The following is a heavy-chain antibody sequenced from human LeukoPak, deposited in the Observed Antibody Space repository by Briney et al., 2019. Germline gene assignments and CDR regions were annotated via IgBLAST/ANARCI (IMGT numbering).Heavy chain of an antibody. CDR1: GYTFTGYY. J-gene: IGHJ4*02. CDR3: ARWGVGATPKLDY. D-gene: IGHD1-26*01. Sequence: GASVKVSCKASGYTFTGYYIHWVRQAPGQGLEWMGWITPNSGGTNYAQKFQGRVTMTRDTSITTAYMELNRLRSDDTAVYYCARWGVGATPKLDYWGQGTLVTVSS. CDR2: ITPNSGGT. V-gene: IGHV1-2*02.